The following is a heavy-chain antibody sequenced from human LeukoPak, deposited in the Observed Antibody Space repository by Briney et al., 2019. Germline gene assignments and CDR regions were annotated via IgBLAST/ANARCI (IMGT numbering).Heavy chain of an antibody. CDR1: GFTFSTYW. Sequence: PGGSLRLSCAASGFTFSTYWMHWVRQAPGKGLVWVSRINSDGSSTTYADSVKGRFTISRDKAKNTLYLQMKSLRAEDTAVYYCATPFRDSTGSYYNDWIDPWGQGTLVTVSS. V-gene: IGHV3-74*01. D-gene: IGHD3-22*01. CDR2: INSDGSST. J-gene: IGHJ5*02. CDR3: ATPFRDSTGSYYNDWIDP.